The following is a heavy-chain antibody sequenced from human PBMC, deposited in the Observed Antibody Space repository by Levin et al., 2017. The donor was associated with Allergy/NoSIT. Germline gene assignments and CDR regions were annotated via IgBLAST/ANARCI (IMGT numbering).Heavy chain of an antibody. CDR1: GFTFSSYA. Sequence: PGGSLRLSCAASGFTFSSYAMSWVRQAPGKGLDWVAAISAGAATTYYADSVKGRFTISRDNSKNTLYLQMNSLRAEDTAVYYCAKGLDSLTGTKLVDYWGQGTLVTVSS. D-gene: IGHD3-9*01. CDR2: ISAGAATT. CDR3: AKGLDSLTGTKLVDY. J-gene: IGHJ4*02. V-gene: IGHV3-23*01.